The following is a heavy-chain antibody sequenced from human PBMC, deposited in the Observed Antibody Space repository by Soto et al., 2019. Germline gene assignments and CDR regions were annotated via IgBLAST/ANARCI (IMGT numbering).Heavy chain of an antibody. CDR1: GCTCSNAW. J-gene: IGHJ3*02. D-gene: IGHD1-20*01. CDR3: PRDSITASRADFAI. Sequence: EVQLVESLGGLVKPGEPLRLSCAASGCTCSNAWMSWVRQAPGKGLEWVGGIKSKTDGGTTDYAAPVKDRFSISRDDSTNTLYLQMNNLKTEDTAVYYCPRDSITASRADFAIWGQGTIVTVSS. CDR2: IKSKTDGGTT. V-gene: IGHV3-15*05.